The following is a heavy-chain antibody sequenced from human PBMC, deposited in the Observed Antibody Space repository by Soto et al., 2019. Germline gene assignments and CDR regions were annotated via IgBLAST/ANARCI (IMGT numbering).Heavy chain of an antibody. CDR1: GGSISSSSYY. CDR2: IYYSGST. V-gene: IGHV4-39*01. Sequence: QLQLQESGPGLVKPSETLSLTCTVSGGSISSSSYYWGWISQPQGKGLEWMGSIYYSGSTYYNPSLKSRVTISVDTSKNQYSQKLSSVTAADTAVYDCARHGGYSYLPWYFDRWGRGTLVTVSS. CDR3: ARHGGYSYLPWYFDR. J-gene: IGHJ2*01. D-gene: IGHD5-18*01.